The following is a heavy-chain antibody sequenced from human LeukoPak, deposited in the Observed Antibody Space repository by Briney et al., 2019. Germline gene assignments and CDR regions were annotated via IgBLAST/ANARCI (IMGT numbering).Heavy chain of an antibody. CDR1: GFTFSSYS. V-gene: IGHV3-21*01. CDR3: ARDTLGEGEDANYAVYYFDY. Sequence: GGSLRLSCAASGFTFSSYSMNWVRQAPGKGLEWVSSISSSSSYIYYADSVKGRFTISRDNAKNSLDLQMNSLRADDTAYYCARDTLGEGEDANYAVYYFDYWGQGTVVTVSS. CDR2: ISSSSSYI. D-gene: IGHD4/OR15-4a*01. J-gene: IGHJ4*02.